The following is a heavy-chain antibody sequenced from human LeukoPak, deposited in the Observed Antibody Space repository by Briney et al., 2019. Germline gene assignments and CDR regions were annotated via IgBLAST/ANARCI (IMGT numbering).Heavy chain of an antibody. J-gene: IGHJ6*02. CDR1: GFAFSNYA. CDR3: AKGKDGYYYHGVDV. CDR2: ISGSGTDT. V-gene: IGHV3-23*01. D-gene: IGHD5-24*01. Sequence: GGSLRLSCAASGFAFSNYAMSWVRQAPDKGLELVSVISGSGTDTYYADSVKGRFTVSRDNSKSILYLQLNGLRADDTATYYCAKGKDGYYYHGVDVWGQGTTVTVSS.